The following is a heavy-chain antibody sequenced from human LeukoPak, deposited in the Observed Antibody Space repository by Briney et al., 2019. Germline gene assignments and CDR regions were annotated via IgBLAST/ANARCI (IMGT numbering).Heavy chain of an antibody. V-gene: IGHV3-23*01. D-gene: IGHD1-14*01. Sequence: GGSLRLSCAASGFTFSSYGMSWVRQAPGKGLEWVSAISGSGGSTYYADSVKGRFTISRDNSKNTLYLHINSLRVEDTALYYCVKDNPLDYWGQGTLVIVSS. CDR1: GFTFSSYG. CDR2: ISGSGGST. J-gene: IGHJ4*02. CDR3: VKDNPLDY.